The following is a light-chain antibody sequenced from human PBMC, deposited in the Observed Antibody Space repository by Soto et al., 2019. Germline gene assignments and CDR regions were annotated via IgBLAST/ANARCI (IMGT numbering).Light chain of an antibody. J-gene: IGLJ2*01. CDR2: EVS. CDR1: SIDVGSYNY. V-gene: IGLV2-8*01. Sequence: QSALTQPPSASGSPGQSVTISCTGTSIDVGSYNYVSWYQQHPGKAPKLMIYEVSQRPSGVPDRFSGSKSGNTASLTVSGLQAEDEADYYCSSYAGSNNLVFGGGTQLTVL. CDR3: SSYAGSNNLV.